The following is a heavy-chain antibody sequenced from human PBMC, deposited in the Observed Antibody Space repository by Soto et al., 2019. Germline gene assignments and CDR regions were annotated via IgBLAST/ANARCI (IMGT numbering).Heavy chain of an antibody. CDR2: MNPNSGNT. CDR1: GYTFTSYD. Sequence: ASVKVSCKASGYTFTSYDINWVRQATGQGLEWMGWMNPNSGNTGYAQKFQGGVTMTRNTSISTAYMELSSLRSEDTAVYYCARASAAGKENWFDPWGQGTLVTVSS. CDR3: ARASAAGKENWFDP. V-gene: IGHV1-8*01. J-gene: IGHJ5*02. D-gene: IGHD2-2*01.